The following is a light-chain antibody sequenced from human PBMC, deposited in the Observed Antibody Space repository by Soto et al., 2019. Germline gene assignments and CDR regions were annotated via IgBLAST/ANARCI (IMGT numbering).Light chain of an antibody. CDR3: AAWDDSLRALR. V-gene: IGLV1-47*01. J-gene: IGLJ2*01. Sequence: QSVLTQPPSASGTPGQRVTISCSGSSSNIGSNSVYWDQHLPETAPKLLISRNYQRPSGVSDRVSGSKSDSSASLAISGLRSEDEADYYCAAWDDSLRALRFGGGTKLTVL. CDR2: RNY. CDR1: SSNIGSNS.